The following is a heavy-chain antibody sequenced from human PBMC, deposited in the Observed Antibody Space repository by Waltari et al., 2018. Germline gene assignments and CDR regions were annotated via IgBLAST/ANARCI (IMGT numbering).Heavy chain of an antibody. Sequence: EVQLVESGGGLIKPGGSLRLSCEAAGLTFSRYYMRWVRQAPGKGLEWLSAIYSGGNTFYADSVKGRFNISIDKSKNTLYLQMNSLRVDDTAVYYCARDDSYGQFMRFDFWGQGTVVTVSS. CDR3: ARDDSYGQFMRFDF. V-gene: IGHV3-53*01. CDR1: GLTFSRYY. D-gene: IGHD5-18*01. CDR2: IYSGGNT. J-gene: IGHJ4*02.